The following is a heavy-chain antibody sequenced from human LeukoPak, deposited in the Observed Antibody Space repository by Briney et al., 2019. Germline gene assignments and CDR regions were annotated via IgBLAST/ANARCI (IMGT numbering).Heavy chain of an antibody. D-gene: IGHD3-10*01. CDR2: IDNDGSTT. V-gene: IGHV3-74*01. Sequence: PGGSLRLSCAASGFTFSSFWMHWVRQVPGKGLVWVSRIDNDGSTTHYADSVKGRFTISRDNAKSTLYLQMNGLGPEDTAVYFCARQPLLWFALHPWGQGTLVTVSS. J-gene: IGHJ5*02. CDR1: GFTFSSFW. CDR3: ARQPLLWFALHP.